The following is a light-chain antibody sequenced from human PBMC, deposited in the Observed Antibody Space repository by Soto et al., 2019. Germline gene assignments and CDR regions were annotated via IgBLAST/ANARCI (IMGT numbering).Light chain of an antibody. J-gene: IGKJ4*01. CDR2: GAS. CDR3: RQYGRSLGFD. V-gene: IGKV3-20*01. Sequence: IVLTQSPGTLSLSPGERATLSCMASQSVSGNFLAWYQEKAGQAPRILIYGASTRPTGIPDRFSGSGSGTDFTLNISRLEPEDFAVYYCRQYGRSLGFDFGGGTKV. CDR1: QSVSGNF.